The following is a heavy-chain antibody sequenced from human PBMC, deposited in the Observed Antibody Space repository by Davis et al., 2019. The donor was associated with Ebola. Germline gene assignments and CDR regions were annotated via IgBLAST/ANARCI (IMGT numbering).Heavy chain of an antibody. D-gene: IGHD3-3*01. V-gene: IGHV3-23*01. CDR2: ISGSGGST. CDR3: ARGGIFGVVPPDY. Sequence: PGGSLRLSCAASGFTFSSYAMSWVRQAPGKGLEWVSAISGSGGSTYYADSVKGRFTISRDNAKNSLYLQMNSLRAEDTAVYYCARGGIFGVVPPDYWGQGTLVTVSS. CDR1: GFTFSSYA. J-gene: IGHJ4*02.